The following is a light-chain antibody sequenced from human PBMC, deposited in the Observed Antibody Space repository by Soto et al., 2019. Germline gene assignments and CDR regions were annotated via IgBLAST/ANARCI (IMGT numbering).Light chain of an antibody. V-gene: IGKV3-15*01. CDR2: DAS. J-gene: IGKJ5*01. CDR1: QSVSSN. CDR3: QQYHNWPIT. Sequence: EIVMTHSPATLSVSPGERATLSCRASQSVSSNLAWHQQKPGQAPRILMYDASTRATGISARFSGSGSGTEFTLTISSLQSEDFAVYYCQQYHNWPITFGQGTRLEIK.